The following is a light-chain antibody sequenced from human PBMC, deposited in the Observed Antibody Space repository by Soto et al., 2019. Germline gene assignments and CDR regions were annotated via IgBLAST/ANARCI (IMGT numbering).Light chain of an antibody. Sequence: QSALTQPASVSGSPGQSITISGTGTGSDVGGYNYVSWYQQHPGKAPKLMIYDVTNRPSGVSNRFSGSKSGNTASLTISGLQTEDEADYYCSSYTSSSTLVFGGGTKVTVL. CDR1: GSDVGGYNY. CDR3: SSYTSSSTLV. J-gene: IGLJ2*01. CDR2: DVT. V-gene: IGLV2-14*01.